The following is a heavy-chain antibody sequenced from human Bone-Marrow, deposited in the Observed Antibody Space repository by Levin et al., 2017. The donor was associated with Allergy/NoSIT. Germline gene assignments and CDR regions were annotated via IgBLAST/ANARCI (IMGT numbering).Heavy chain of an antibody. Sequence: GESLKISCAASGFTFSSYGMHWVRQAPGKGLEWVAVISYDGSNKYYADSVKGRFTISRDNSKNTLYLQMNSLRAEDTAVYYCVTSCSSTSCYEKLGAFDIWGQGTMVTVSS. CDR3: VTSCSSTSCYEKLGAFDI. V-gene: IGHV3-30*03. CDR2: ISYDGSNK. CDR1: GFTFSSYG. D-gene: IGHD2-2*01. J-gene: IGHJ3*02.